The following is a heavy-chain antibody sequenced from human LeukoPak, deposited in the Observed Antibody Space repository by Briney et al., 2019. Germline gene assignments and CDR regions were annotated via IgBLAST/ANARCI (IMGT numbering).Heavy chain of an antibody. J-gene: IGHJ6*03. CDR3: ARHRAPPGYYYYYYMDV. CDR2: INHSGDS. CDR1: GGSISSGSYY. D-gene: IGHD5-24*01. Sequence: SQTLSLTCTVSGGSISSGSYYWSWIRQPAGKGLEWIGEINHSGDSNYNPSLKSRVTISVDTSKSQFSLKVKSVTAADTAVYYCARHRAPPGYYYYYYMDVWGKGTTVTVSS. V-gene: IGHV4-61*09.